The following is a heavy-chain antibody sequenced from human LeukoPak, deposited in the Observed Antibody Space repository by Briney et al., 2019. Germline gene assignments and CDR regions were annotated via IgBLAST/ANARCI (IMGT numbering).Heavy chain of an antibody. V-gene: IGHV4-39*07. D-gene: IGHD5/OR15-5a*01. CDR2: IYYSGST. CDR1: GGSISSSSYY. Sequence: PSETLSLTCTVSGGSISSSSYYWGWIRQPPGKGLEWIGSIYYSGSTYYNPSLKSRVTISVDTSKNQFSLKLSSVTVADTAVYYCARQRGDGIVSTINAEADFWGQGTLVTVSS. CDR3: ARQRGDGIVSTINAEADF. J-gene: IGHJ4*02.